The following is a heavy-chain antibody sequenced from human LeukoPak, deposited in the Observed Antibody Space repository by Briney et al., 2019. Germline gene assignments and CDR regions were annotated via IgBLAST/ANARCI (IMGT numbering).Heavy chain of an antibody. D-gene: IGHD4-17*01. V-gene: IGHV3-66*03. CDR2: IRDSGET. CDR1: GFSVSNYY. CDR3: ARDRAVTQDWVEFDP. Sequence: GGSLRLSCAGSGFSVSNYYMSWVHQAPGKGLEWVSLIRDSGETFYADSVKGRFTISRDNSKNTMYLQMNRLRVEDTAVYFCARDRAVTQDWVEFDPWGQGTLVTVSS. J-gene: IGHJ5*02.